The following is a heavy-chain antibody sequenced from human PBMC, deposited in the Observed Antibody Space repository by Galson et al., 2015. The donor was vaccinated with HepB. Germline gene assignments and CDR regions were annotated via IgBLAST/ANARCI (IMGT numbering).Heavy chain of an antibody. CDR2: VNPNSGAT. D-gene: IGHD2-2*02. CDR3: ARGKMRTTWAAPISDF. V-gene: IGHV1-2*02. CDR1: GYTFSGYY. J-gene: IGHJ4*02. Sequence: SVKVSCKASGYTFSGYYIHWVRQAPGQGLQWMGWVNPNSGATHSALRFRDRVTLTRDTSTNTAFLEVTSLTSDDTAFYYCARGKMRTTWAAPISDFWGQGTLVTVSS.